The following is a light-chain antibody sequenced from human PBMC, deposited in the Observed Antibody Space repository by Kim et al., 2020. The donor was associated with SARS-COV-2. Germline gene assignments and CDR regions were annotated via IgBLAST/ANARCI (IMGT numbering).Light chain of an antibody. V-gene: IGKV3-15*01. CDR1: KSVSSN. CDR3: QQYNNWPPLT. Sequence: SPGERATLACRANKSVSSNLAWYQQNTGQAPRRLIYSASTRATGIPARFSGSGSGTEFTLTISSLQSEDFAVYYCQQYNNWPPLTFGGGTKVDIK. CDR2: SAS. J-gene: IGKJ4*01.